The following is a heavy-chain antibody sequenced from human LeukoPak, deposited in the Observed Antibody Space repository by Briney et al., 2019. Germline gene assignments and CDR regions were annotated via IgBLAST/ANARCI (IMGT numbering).Heavy chain of an antibody. CDR3: ARDVRGIVGMDYFDY. V-gene: IGHV1-18*01. J-gene: IGHJ4*02. Sequence: AASVKVSCKASGYIFISYGISWVRQAPGQGLEWMGWISAYNGNTKYAQKLQDRVTMTTDTSTSTAYMELRSLRSDDTAVYYCARDVRGIVGMDYFDYWGQGTLVTVSS. CDR1: GYIFISYG. CDR2: ISAYNGNT. D-gene: IGHD3-22*01.